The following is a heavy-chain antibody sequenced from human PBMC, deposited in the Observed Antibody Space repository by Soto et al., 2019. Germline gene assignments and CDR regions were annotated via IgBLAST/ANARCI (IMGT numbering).Heavy chain of an antibody. CDR2: INAGNGNT. CDR1: GYTFTSYA. V-gene: IGHV1-3*01. D-gene: IGHD3-3*01. CDR3: ARGRDSRIFGVVINFDY. Sequence: ASVKVSCKASGYTFTSYAMHWVRQAPGQRLEWMGWINAGNGNTKYSQKFQGRVTITRDTSASTAYMELSSLRSEDTAVYYCARGRDSRIFGVVINFDYWGQGTLVPVSS. J-gene: IGHJ4*02.